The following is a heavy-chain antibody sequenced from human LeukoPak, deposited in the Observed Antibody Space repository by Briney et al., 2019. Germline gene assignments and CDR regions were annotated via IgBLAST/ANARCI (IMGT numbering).Heavy chain of an antibody. CDR2: IWYDGSNK. Sequence: PGGSLRLSCAASGFTSSSYGMHWVRQAPGKGLAWVAVIWYDGSNKYYADSVKGRFTISRDNSKNTLYLQINSLRAEDTAVYYCARDSTDYYDSSGYYFDYWGQGTLVTVSS. CDR3: ARDSTDYYDSSGYYFDY. CDR1: GFTSSSYG. J-gene: IGHJ4*02. V-gene: IGHV3-33*01. D-gene: IGHD3-22*01.